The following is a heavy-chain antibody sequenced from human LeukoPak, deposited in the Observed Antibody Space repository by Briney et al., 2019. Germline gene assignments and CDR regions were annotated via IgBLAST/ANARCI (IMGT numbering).Heavy chain of an antibody. Sequence: ASVKVSCKASGYTLTGYYMHWVRQAPRQGLEWMGWVNPNSGGTKYAQKFQDRVTMTRDTSINTAYMELSRLRSDDTAMYYCVPGGGTAAAATQTVYYFDYWGQGTLVTVSS. J-gene: IGHJ4*02. CDR1: GYTLTGYY. CDR2: VNPNSGGT. D-gene: IGHD6-13*01. CDR3: VPGGGTAAAATQTVYYFDY. V-gene: IGHV1-2*02.